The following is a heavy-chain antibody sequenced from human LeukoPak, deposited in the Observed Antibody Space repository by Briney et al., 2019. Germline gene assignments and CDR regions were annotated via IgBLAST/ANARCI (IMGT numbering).Heavy chain of an antibody. V-gene: IGHV4-4*07. CDR3: ARDQNSSSSGLDY. CDR1: GGSISSYY. CDR2: IYTSGST. Sequence: SETLSLTCTVSGGSISSYYRSWIRQPAGKGLEWIGRIYTSGSTHYNPSLKSRVTTSVDTSKNQFSLKLSSVTAADTAVYYCARDQNSSSSGLDYWGQGTLVTVSS. D-gene: IGHD6-6*01. J-gene: IGHJ4*02.